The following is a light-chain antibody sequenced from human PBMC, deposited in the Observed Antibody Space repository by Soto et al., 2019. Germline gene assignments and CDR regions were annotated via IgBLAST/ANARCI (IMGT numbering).Light chain of an antibody. CDR3: QQRSSSTRT. V-gene: IGKV3-11*01. CDR1: QSVRNY. Sequence: IVLTQSPATLSLSPGERATLSCSASQSVRNYLAWYQQTPGQAPRLLIYDAFNRETGIQDRFSCSGAGTECTLTISSLEPEDVASYYCQQRSSSTRTFGQGTKVDIK. J-gene: IGKJ1*01. CDR2: DAF.